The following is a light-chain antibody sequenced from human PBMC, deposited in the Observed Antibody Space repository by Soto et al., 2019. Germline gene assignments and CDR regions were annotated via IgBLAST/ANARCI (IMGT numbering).Light chain of an antibody. CDR3: QRYNGT. CDR2: KAS. J-gene: IGKJ5*01. Sequence: IQLTKSPYFLYASIVDRVTITCRASQYVGSWLAWYQQKPGKAPKLLIYKASNLQSGVPSRFSGSGSATEFTLTISSLQPDDSATYYCQRYNGTFGQGRRLEIK. V-gene: IGKV1-5*03. CDR1: QYVGSW.